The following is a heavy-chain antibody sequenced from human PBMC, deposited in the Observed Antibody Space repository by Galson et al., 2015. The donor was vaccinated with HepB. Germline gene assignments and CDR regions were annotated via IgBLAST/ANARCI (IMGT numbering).Heavy chain of an antibody. CDR1: GFTFSDYY. V-gene: IGHV3-11*04. CDR2: ISSSGSTI. J-gene: IGHJ4*02. Sequence: SLRLPCAASGFTFSDYYMSWIRQAPGKGLEWVPYISSSGSTIYYADSVKGRFTISRDNSKNTLYLQMNSLRAEDTAVYYCARGWNSLFDYWGQGTLVTVSS. D-gene: IGHD1/OR15-1a*01. CDR3: ARGWNSLFDY.